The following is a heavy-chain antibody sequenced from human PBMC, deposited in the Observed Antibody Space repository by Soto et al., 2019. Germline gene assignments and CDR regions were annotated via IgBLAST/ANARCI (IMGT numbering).Heavy chain of an antibody. J-gene: IGHJ3*02. D-gene: IGHD1-26*01. CDR2: ITPFNGNT. CDR1: GYTFTYRY. Sequence: GASVKVSCKASGYTFTYRYLHWVRQAPGQALERMGWITPFNGNTNYAQKFQDRVTITRDRSMSTAYMELSSLRSEDTAMYYCASHFPILDVLHAFDIWGQGTMVTVSS. CDR3: ASHFPILDVLHAFDI. V-gene: IGHV1-45*02.